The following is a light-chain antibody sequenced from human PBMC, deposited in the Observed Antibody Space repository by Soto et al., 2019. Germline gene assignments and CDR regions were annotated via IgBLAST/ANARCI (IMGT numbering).Light chain of an antibody. CDR1: SSDVGGYNY. J-gene: IGLJ3*02. CDR2: AVT. CDR3: FSYTANDNWV. Sequence: QSVLTQPASVSGSPGQSIAISCTGTSSDVGGYNYVSWYQQHPGKAPKLVIYAVTNRPSGVSDRFSGSKSGNTASLTISGLQADDEADYFCFSYTANDNWVFGGGTKLTVL. V-gene: IGLV2-14*01.